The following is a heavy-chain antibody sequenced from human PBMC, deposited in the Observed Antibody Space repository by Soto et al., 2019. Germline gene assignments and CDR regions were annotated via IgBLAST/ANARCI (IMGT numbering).Heavy chain of an antibody. CDR1: GYSLNSGGNY. CDR2: LYYSGST. CDR3: ARVAFRPGSERPDFDY. V-gene: IGHV4-61*08. Sequence: SRTRTTAGYSLNSGGNYRSWNRQPPWKGLEWIGFLYYSGSTAYNPSLKSRVTMSVDSSKNQFSLSLNSVTAADTAVYYCARVAFRPGSERPDFDYWGQGTMVTGSS. J-gene: IGHJ4*02. D-gene: IGHD3-10*01.